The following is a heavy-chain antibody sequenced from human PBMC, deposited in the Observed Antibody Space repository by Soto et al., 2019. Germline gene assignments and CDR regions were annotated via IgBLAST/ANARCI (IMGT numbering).Heavy chain of an antibody. D-gene: IGHD3-3*01. CDR1: GGSISSGDYY. Sequence: SETLSLTCTVSGGSISSGDYYWSWIRQPPGKGLEWIGYIYYSGSTYYNPSLKSRVTISVDTSKNQFSLKLSSVTAADTAVYYCARGLLSTRFTIFGVDYYYYYGMDVWGQGTTVTVSS. CDR2: IYYSGST. V-gene: IGHV4-30-4*01. CDR3: ARGLLSTRFTIFGVDYYYYYGMDV. J-gene: IGHJ6*02.